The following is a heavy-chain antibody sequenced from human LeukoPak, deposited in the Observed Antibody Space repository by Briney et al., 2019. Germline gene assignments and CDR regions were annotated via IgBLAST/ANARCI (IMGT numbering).Heavy chain of an antibody. Sequence: GGSLRLSCVVSGFTSGFTFSSRWMHWVRQAPGKGLEWVSFISSSSSIIHYADSVKGRFTISRDNARNSLFLQMNSLRAEDTAVYYCASDPKGSGYEFDYWGQGTLVTISS. CDR1: GFTFSSRW. D-gene: IGHD5-12*01. CDR3: ASDPKGSGYEFDY. V-gene: IGHV3-48*04. J-gene: IGHJ4*02. CDR2: ISSSSSII.